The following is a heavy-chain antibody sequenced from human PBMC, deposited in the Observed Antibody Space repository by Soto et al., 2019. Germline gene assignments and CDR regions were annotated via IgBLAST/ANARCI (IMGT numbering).Heavy chain of an antibody. CDR1: SGSIGSGSW. CDR2: IYHVGNT. CDR3: ARGLGLPVWAFDV. D-gene: IGHD1-26*01. J-gene: IGHJ2*01. V-gene: IGHV4-4*02. Sequence: QLQESGPGLVKPSGTLSLTCDVSSGSIGSGSWWSWVRQPPGKGLEWIGEIYHVGNTNYNPSLRGRVTISVDKSSNQFSLTLRSVTAADTAVYFCARGLGLPVWAFDVWGRGTVVTVSS.